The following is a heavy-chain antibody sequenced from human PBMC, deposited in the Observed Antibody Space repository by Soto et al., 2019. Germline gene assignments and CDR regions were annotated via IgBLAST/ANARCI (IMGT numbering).Heavy chain of an antibody. CDR3: ARGGEPTSFDY. J-gene: IGHJ4*01. CDR1: GGSFSGYY. Sequence: QVQLQQWGAGLLKPSETLSLTCAVYGGSFSGYYWSWIRQPPGKGLEWIGEINHSGSTNYNPSLKSRVTISVATSKDLFSLKLTSVTAADTAVYYCARGGEPTSFDYWAHGTLVTVSS. CDR2: INHSGST. D-gene: IGHD4-17*01. V-gene: IGHV4-34*01.